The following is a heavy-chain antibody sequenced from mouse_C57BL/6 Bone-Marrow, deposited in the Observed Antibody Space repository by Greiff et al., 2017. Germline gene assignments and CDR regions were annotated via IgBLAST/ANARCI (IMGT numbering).Heavy chain of an antibody. Sequence: EVQRVESGGGLVQPGGSLKLSCAASGFTFSDYYMYWVRQTPEKRLEWVAYISNGGGSPYYPDTVKGRFTISRDNAKNTLYLQMCRLKSEDTAMYFCARQHYYTPAMYYWGHGDSGPLS. V-gene: IGHV5-12*01. CDR2: ISNGGGSP. CDR1: GFTFSDYY. J-gene: IGHJ4*01. D-gene: IGHD2-12*01. CDR3: ARQHYYTPAMYY.